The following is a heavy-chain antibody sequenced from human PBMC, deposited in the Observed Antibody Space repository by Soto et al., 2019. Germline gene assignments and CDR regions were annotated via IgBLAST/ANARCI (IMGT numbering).Heavy chain of an antibody. CDR2: IHPDGSVK. D-gene: IGHD5-18*01. CDR3: ARLRFTALERDFDN. J-gene: IGHJ4*02. CDR1: GFSCSSYW. V-gene: IGHV3-7*05. Sequence: EVQLVDSGGGLVQPGESLSLSCVASGFSCSSYWKSCVRQAPGKGLEWVSNIHPDGSVKYYVDSVKVRFTISRDNAKSLFYLQMENLRADDSAVYYCARLRFTALERDFDNWGQGTVVTVAA.